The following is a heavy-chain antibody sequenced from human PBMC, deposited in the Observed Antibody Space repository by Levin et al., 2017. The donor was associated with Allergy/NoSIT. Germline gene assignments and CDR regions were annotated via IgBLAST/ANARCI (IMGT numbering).Heavy chain of an antibody. CDR3: ARHQRGSSIWYDY. D-gene: IGHD6-13*01. CDR2: GST. Sequence: SETLSLTCSVSGGPMTTSSYYWAWLRQPPGKGLEWIGSGSTYYNSSLKSRVTISVDTSKNRFSLNLDSVTAADTAVYYCARHQRGSSIWYDYWGQGILVTVSS. J-gene: IGHJ4*02. V-gene: IGHV4-39*01. CDR1: GGPMTTSSYY.